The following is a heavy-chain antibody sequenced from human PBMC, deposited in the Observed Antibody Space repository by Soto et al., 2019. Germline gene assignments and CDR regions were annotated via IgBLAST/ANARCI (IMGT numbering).Heavy chain of an antibody. V-gene: IGHV3-21*01. CDR2: ISSSDAYI. CDR1: GFTFSRYS. CDR3: ARASQEGESVYYFFYDMDV. Sequence: EVQLVESGGGLVKPGGSLRLSCAASGFTFSRYSMNWVRQATGKGLERVSSISSSDAYIYSADSLKGRFTISRDNAKNSLDLQMHSPRAEDTTVYYCARASQEGESVYYFFYDMDVWGKGTTVIVSS. J-gene: IGHJ6*03. D-gene: IGHD1-26*01.